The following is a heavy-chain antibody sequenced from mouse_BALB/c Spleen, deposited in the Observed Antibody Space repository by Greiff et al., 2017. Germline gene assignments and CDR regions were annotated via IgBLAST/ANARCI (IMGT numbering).Heavy chain of an antibody. V-gene: IGHV5-12-2*01. Sequence: EVKLMESGGGLVQPGGSLKLSCVASGFTFSSYTMSWVRQTPEKRLEWVAYISNGGGSTYYPDTVKGRFTVSRDNAKNTLYLQMSSLKSEDTAMYYCARQNYAMDYWGQGTSVTVSS. CDR3: ARQNYAMDY. CDR1: GFTFSSYT. CDR2: ISNGGGST. J-gene: IGHJ4*01.